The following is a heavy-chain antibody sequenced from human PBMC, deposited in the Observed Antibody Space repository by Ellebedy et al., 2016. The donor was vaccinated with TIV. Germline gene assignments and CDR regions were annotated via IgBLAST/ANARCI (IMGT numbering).Heavy chain of an antibody. CDR3: AKAGGVGDYYYMDV. Sequence: MPSETLSLTCAVSGGSISSTNWWSWVRQPPGKGLEWIGETYHSGSTNYNPSLKSRVTISVDKSKNHFSLKLSPVTAADTAVFYCAKAGGVGDYYYMDVWGKGTTVTVSS. J-gene: IGHJ6*03. D-gene: IGHD3-16*01. V-gene: IGHV4-4*02. CDR1: GGSISSTNW. CDR2: TYHSGST.